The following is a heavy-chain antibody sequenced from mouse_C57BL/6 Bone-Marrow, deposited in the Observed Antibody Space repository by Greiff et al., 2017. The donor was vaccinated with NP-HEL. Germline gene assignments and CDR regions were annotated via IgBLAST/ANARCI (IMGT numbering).Heavy chain of an antibody. CDR2: IYPRSGNT. D-gene: IGHD1-1*01. J-gene: IGHJ3*01. Sequence: VQLQQSGAELARPGASVKLSCKASGYTFTSYGISWVKQRTGQGLEWIGEIYPRSGNTYYNEKFKGKATLTADKSSSTAYMELRSLTSEDSAVYFCARRLYYYGSSSFAYWGQGTLVTVSA. CDR3: ARRLYYYGSSSFAY. CDR1: GYTFTSYG. V-gene: IGHV1-81*01.